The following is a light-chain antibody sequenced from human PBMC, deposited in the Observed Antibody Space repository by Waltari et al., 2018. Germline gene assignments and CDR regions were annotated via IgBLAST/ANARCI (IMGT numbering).Light chain of an antibody. CDR3: QQYGSSPLYT. CDR1: QSVSSRH. V-gene: IGKV3-20*01. Sequence: ETVLTQSPGTLSLSPGEGATLSCRASQSVSSRHLAWYQQKPGQAPSLLIYDASSRATGIPDRFSGSASGTDFTLTISRLEPEDSAVYYCQQYGSSPLYTFGQGTKLEIK. CDR2: DAS. J-gene: IGKJ2*01.